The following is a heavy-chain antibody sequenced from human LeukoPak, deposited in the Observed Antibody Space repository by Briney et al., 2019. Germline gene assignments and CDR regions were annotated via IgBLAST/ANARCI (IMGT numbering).Heavy chain of an antibody. Sequence: ASVKVSCKASGGTFSSHAIGWVRQAPGQGLEWMGRIIPIFGIANYAQKFQGRVTITADKSTSTAYMELSSLRSEDTAVYYCARESCSSTSCYLGWFDPWGQGTLVTVSS. CDR1: GGTFSSHA. CDR2: IIPIFGIA. V-gene: IGHV1-69*04. CDR3: ARESCSSTSCYLGWFDP. D-gene: IGHD2-2*01. J-gene: IGHJ5*02.